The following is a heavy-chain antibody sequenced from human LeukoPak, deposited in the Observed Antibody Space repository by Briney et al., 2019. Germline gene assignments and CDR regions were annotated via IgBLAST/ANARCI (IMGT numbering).Heavy chain of an antibody. V-gene: IGHV4-4*07. CDR1: GGSISSYF. CDR3: ARDIVMAAYFDS. Sequence: PSETLSLTCTVSGGSISSYFWGWIRQPAGKGLEWIGRTQTSGSTNYNPSLKSRVTMSVDTSKNQFSLKLSSVTAADTAVYYCARDIVMAAYFDSWGQGTLVTVSS. D-gene: IGHD3-16*02. CDR2: TQTSGST. J-gene: IGHJ4*02.